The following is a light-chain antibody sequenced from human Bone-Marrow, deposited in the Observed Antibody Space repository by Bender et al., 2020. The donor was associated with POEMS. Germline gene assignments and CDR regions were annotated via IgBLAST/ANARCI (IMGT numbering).Light chain of an antibody. CDR3: QSADSSGPYGSNVV. J-gene: IGLJ2*01. CDR2: KDR. Sequence: YELTQAPSVSVSPGQTARITCSGDALPKQYAYWYRQKPGQAPVLLIFKDRERPSGIPERFSGSSSGTTATLTITGVQAEDEADYFCQSADSSGPYGSNVVFGGGTKLTV. V-gene: IGLV3-25*03. CDR1: ALPKQY.